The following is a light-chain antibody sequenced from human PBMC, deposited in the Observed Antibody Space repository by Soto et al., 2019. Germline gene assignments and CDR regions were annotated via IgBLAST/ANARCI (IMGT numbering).Light chain of an antibody. CDR3: QQHSNWTPLA. CDR2: SAS. CDR1: QSVNSN. V-gene: IGKV3-15*01. Sequence: EIVLTQSPATLSVSPGERATLSCRASQSVNSNLAWYQQKPGQAPRLLIYSASIRATGIPARFSGSGSGPDFTLTISSLPSEDFAIYYCQQHSNWTPLAFGGGTKVEIK. J-gene: IGKJ4*01.